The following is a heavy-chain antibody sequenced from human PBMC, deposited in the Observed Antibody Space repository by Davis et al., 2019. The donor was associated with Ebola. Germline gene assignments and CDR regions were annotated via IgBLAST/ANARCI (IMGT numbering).Heavy chain of an antibody. CDR1: GFTVSSNY. CDR3: AREVRPGDAFDI. V-gene: IGHV3-53*01. Sequence: GESLKISCAASGFTVSSNYMSWVRQAPGKGLEWVSVIYSGGSTYYADSVKGRFTISSDNSKNTLYLQMNSLRAEDTAVYYCAREVRPGDAFDIWGQGTMGTVSS. J-gene: IGHJ3*02. CDR2: IYSGGST.